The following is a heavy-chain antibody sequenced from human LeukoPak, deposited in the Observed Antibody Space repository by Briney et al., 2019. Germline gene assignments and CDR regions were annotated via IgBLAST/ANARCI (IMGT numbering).Heavy chain of an antibody. CDR2: IYTSGST. CDR1: GGSISSYY. CDR3: ARDRTRRDGYNYGMDV. J-gene: IGHJ6*02. V-gene: IGHV4-4*07. D-gene: IGHD5-24*01. Sequence: SETLSLTCTVSGGSISSYYWSWIRQPAGKGLEWIGRIYTSGSTYYNPSLKSRVTISVDTSKNQFSLKLSSVTAADTAVYYCARDRTRRDGYNYGMDVWGQGTTVTVSS.